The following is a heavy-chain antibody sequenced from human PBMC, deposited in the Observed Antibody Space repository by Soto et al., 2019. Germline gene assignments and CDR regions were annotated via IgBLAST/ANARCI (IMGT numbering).Heavy chain of an antibody. D-gene: IGHD6-6*01. J-gene: IGHJ6*02. V-gene: IGHV5-51*01. CDR3: ARKSRSGRGGLDV. Sequence: PGESLKISCKGSGYSFSIYWIAWVRQMPGKGLEWMGTIYPGDSDTRYSPSFQGQVTTSVGRSISTAYLQWNSLKASDTAMYYCARKSRSGRGGLDVCGQGTTVTVSS. CDR2: IYPGDSDT. CDR1: GYSFSIYW.